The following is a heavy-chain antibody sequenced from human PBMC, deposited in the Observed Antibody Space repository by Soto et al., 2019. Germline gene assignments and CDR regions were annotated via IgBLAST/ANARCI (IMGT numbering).Heavy chain of an antibody. J-gene: IGHJ4*02. CDR2: IYYSGST. CDR3: ARVNPNYYDSSGYYFFQYLLPMTFDY. V-gene: IGHV4-61*01. Sequence: PSETLSLTCTVSGGSVSIGSYYWSCIRQPPGKGLEWIGYIYYSGSTNYNPSLKSRVTISVDTSKNQFSLKLSSVTAADTAVYYCARVNPNYYDSSGYYFFQYLLPMTFDYWGQGTLVTVSS. CDR1: GGSVSIGSYY. D-gene: IGHD3-22*01.